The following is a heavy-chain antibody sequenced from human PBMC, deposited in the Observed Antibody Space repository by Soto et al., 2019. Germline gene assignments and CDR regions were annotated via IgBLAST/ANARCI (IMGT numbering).Heavy chain of an antibody. J-gene: IGHJ5*01. V-gene: IGHV3-23*01. CDR2: ISSGGGTI. CDR3: VKGVCRAGNCVLRFDS. Sequence: PGGSLRLSCAASGFNLGNYAMSWVRQSPGKGLEWVSIISSGGGTIYYADSVKGRFTISRDNSKNTLFLEMNSLRAEDSAVYHCVKGVCRAGNCVLRFDSWGLGTLVTVSS. D-gene: IGHD2-21*02. CDR1: GFNLGNYA.